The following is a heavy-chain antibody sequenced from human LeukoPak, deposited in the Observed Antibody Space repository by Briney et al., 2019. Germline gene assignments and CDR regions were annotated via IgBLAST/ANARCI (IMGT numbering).Heavy chain of an antibody. V-gene: IGHV3-7*01. CDR3: ARRKFSGSYSSYYYYYYMDV. D-gene: IGHD1-26*01. Sequence: QPGGSLRLSCAASGFTFSSYWMSWVRQAPGKGLEWVANIKQDGSEKYNVDSVKGRFTIPRDNAKNSLYLQMNSLRAEDTAVYYCARRKFSGSYSSYYYYYYMDVWGKGTTVTVSS. J-gene: IGHJ6*03. CDR1: GFTFSSYW. CDR2: IKQDGSEK.